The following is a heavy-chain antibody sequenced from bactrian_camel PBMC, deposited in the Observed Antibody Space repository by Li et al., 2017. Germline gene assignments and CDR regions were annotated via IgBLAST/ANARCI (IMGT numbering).Heavy chain of an antibody. V-gene: IGHV3S53*01. CDR2: IDSAGTT. Sequence: HVQLVESGGGSVQAGGSLRLSCAASGDSGRGCMGWFRQTPGKEREGVAVIDSAGTTSYAESVKGRFTISEDTAKNIVYLKMSSLKPEDTAMYYCAAHPAIDLSWWLRLHVNSYPWGQGEIGVGPVTLSCAMMVGGLSPPEPWATGPRSPSP. CDR1: GDSGRGC. J-gene: IGHJ4*01. D-gene: IGHD2*01.